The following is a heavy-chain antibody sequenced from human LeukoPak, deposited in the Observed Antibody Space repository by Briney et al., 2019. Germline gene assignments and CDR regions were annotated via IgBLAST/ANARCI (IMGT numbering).Heavy chain of an antibody. V-gene: IGHV3-74*01. CDR3: CIMGTGAPY. J-gene: IGHJ4*02. CDR1: GFTFSSYS. D-gene: IGHD1-7*01. CDR2: INPDGSNT. Sequence: GGSLRLSCAAAGFTFSSYSMHWVRQAPGTGLVWVSHINPDGSNTHYADSVKGRFTISRDNAKNTVFLQMNSLRAEDTAVYYCCIMGTGAPYWGQGTLVTVSS.